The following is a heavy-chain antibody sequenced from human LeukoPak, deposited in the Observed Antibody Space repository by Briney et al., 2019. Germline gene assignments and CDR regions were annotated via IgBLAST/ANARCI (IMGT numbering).Heavy chain of an antibody. V-gene: IGHV4-59*01. CDR1: GGSISSYY. J-gene: IGHJ4*02. Sequence: SETLSLTCTVSGGSISSYYWSWIRQPPGKGLEWIGYIYYSGSTNYNPSLKSRVTISVDTSKNQFSLKLSSVTAADTAVYYCARDRSIAVAGNFDYWGQGTLVTVSS. D-gene: IGHD6-19*01. CDR2: IYYSGST. CDR3: ARDRSIAVAGNFDY.